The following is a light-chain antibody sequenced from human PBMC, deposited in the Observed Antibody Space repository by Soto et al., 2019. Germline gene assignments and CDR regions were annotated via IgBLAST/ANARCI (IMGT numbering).Light chain of an antibody. J-gene: IGKJ3*01. CDR1: QSVSSNY. CDR3: QQYGSSPFT. Sequence: EIVLTQSPGTLALSPGERATLSCRASQSVSSNYLTWYQQKRGQAPRLLIHGASSRATGIPGRFSGSGSGTDFTLTIIRLEPEDFAVYYCQQYGSSPFTFGPGTKVGIK. V-gene: IGKV3-20*01. CDR2: GAS.